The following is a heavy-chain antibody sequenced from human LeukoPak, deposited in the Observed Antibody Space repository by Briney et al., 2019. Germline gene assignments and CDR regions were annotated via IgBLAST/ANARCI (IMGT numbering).Heavy chain of an antibody. CDR3: AGPGEAQGGY. V-gene: IGHV3-48*03. CDR2: ISSSGSTI. CDR1: GFTFSSYE. J-gene: IGHJ4*02. Sequence: PGGSLRLSCAASGFTFSSYEMHWVRQAPGKGLDWVSYISSSGSTIYYADSMKGRFTISRDNAKNSLYLQMNSLRAEDTAVYYCAGPGEAQGGYWGQGTLVTVSS. D-gene: IGHD1-1*01.